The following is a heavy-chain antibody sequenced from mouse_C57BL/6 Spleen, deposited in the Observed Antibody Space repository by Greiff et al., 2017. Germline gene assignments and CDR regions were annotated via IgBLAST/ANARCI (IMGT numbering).Heavy chain of an antibody. CDR1: GFTFSSYA. D-gene: IGHD2-10*01. CDR2: ISDGGSYT. CDR3: ARDEAYYCNPWFAY. Sequence: EVQVVESGGGLVKPGGSLKLSCAASGFTFSSYAMSWVRQTPEKRLEWVATISDGGSYTYYPDNVKGRFTFARDNAKTNLYLQMSHLKSEDTAMYYCARDEAYYCNPWFAYWGQGTLVTVSA. V-gene: IGHV5-4*01. J-gene: IGHJ3*01.